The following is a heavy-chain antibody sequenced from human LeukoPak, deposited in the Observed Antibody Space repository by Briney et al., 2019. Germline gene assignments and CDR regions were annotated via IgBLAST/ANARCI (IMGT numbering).Heavy chain of an antibody. Sequence: PGGSLRLSCAASGFTLSTYNMNWVRQAPGKGLEWVSSISSSSSYLFFADSVKGRFSISRDNTKNSLYLQMSGLRAEDTAVYYCATDAVTGYSSGWYKPFPFDSWGQGTLVTVSS. CDR1: GFTLSTYN. J-gene: IGHJ4*02. CDR2: ISSSSSYL. D-gene: IGHD6-19*01. V-gene: IGHV3-21*01. CDR3: ATDAVTGYSSGWYKPFPFDS.